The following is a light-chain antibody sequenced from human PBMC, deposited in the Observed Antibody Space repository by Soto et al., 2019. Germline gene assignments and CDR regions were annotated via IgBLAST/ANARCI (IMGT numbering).Light chain of an antibody. J-gene: IGKJ5*01. CDR3: QQFGSSVT. V-gene: IGKV3-20*01. CDR1: QSVSSTY. CDR2: RTS. Sequence: IVLTQSPGTLSLSPGARATLSCRASQSVSSTYLAWYKQKPGQAPRLLIYRTSTRATGIPDRFSGSGSGTDFTLTIRRLQPEDFAVYYCQQFGSSVTFGQGTRLEIK.